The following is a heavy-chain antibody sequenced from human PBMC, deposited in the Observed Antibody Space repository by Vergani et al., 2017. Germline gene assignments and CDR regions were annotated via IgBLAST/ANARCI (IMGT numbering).Heavy chain of an antibody. CDR1: GFTFSSYA. Sequence: EVQLLESGGGLVQPGGSLRLSCAASGFTFSSYAMSWVRQAPGKGLEGVSAISGSGGSTYYADSVKGRFTISRDNSKNTLYLQMNSLRADDTAVYYCAKGVYCSSTSCYEGRGYYYGMGVWGQGTTVTFSS. D-gene: IGHD2-2*01. CDR3: AKGVYCSSTSCYEGRGYYYGMGV. CDR2: ISGSGGST. V-gene: IGHV3-23*01. J-gene: IGHJ6*02.